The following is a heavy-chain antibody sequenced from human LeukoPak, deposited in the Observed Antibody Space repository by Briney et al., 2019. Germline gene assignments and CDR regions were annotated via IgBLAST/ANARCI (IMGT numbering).Heavy chain of an antibody. J-gene: IGHJ4*02. Sequence: PGGSLRLSCAASGFTFSSYGMHWVRQAPGKGLEWVAFIRYDGSNKYYADSVKGRFTISRDNSKNTLYLQMNSLRAEDTAVYYCAKDSPSSHYCDSSGSITMDYWGQGTLVTVSS. CDR2: IRYDGSNK. V-gene: IGHV3-30*02. D-gene: IGHD3-22*01. CDR3: AKDSPSSHYCDSSGSITMDY. CDR1: GFTFSSYG.